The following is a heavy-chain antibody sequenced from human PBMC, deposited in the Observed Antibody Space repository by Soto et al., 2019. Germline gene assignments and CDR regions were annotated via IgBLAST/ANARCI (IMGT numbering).Heavy chain of an antibody. CDR2: IWYDGSIK. CDR1: GFSLSGKG. CDR3: ARDGRDSVLDG. J-gene: IGHJ3*01. D-gene: IGHD2-21*02. V-gene: IGHV3-33*01. Sequence: QVQLVESGGGVVQPGGSLRLSCVASGFSLSGKGIHWVRQAPGKGLEWVALIWYDGSIKYYADSVKGRFTISRDNSKNMVWLQVNSLSAEDTSIYFCARDGRDSVLDGWGQGTMVTVSS.